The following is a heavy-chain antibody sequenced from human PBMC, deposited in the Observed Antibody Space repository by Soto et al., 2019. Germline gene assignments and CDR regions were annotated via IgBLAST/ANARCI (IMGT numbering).Heavy chain of an antibody. Sequence: QVQLVQSGAEVKKPGATVKVSCKASGYTFTSYGISWVRQAPGQGLERMGWISAYNGNTNYAQKLQGRVTMTTDTSTRTACMELMSLRSDATAVYYCARDGGVQARFDPWGQGSLVTVSS. CDR1: GYTFTSYG. D-gene: IGHD2-8*02. CDR3: ARDGGVQARFDP. CDR2: ISAYNGNT. V-gene: IGHV1-18*01. J-gene: IGHJ5*02.